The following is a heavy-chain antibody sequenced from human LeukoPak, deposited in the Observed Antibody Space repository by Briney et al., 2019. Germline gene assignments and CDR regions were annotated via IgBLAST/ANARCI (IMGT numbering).Heavy chain of an antibody. Sequence: GGSLRLSCAASGFTFSSYSMNWVRQAPGKGLDWVSSISSSSSYIYYADSVKGRFTISRDNAKNSLYLQMNSLRAEDTAVYYCARAFADGYNSSPFDYWGQGTLVTVSS. J-gene: IGHJ4*02. CDR2: ISSSSSYI. D-gene: IGHD5-24*01. CDR1: GFTFSSYS. CDR3: ARAFADGYNSSPFDY. V-gene: IGHV3-21*01.